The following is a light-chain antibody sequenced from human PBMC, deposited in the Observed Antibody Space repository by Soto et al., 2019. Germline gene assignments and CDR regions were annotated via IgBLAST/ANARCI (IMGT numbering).Light chain of an antibody. V-gene: IGKV3-11*01. J-gene: IGKJ5*01. CDR3: QQRSRWPPIT. Sequence: EIVLTHSPATLSLSPWERATLSCRASQSVSSYLAWYQQKPGQAPRLLIYDASNRATGIPARFSGSGSGTDFTLTISSLEPEDFAVYYCQQRSRWPPITFGQGTRLEIK. CDR1: QSVSSY. CDR2: DAS.